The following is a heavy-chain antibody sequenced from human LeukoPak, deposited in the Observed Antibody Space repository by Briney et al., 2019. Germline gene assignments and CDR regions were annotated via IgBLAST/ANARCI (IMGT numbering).Heavy chain of an antibody. CDR1: GFTFSSYA. Sequence: PGGPLRLSCAVSGFTFSSYAMNWVRQAPGGGLEWVSGISGSGYSTYYADSVTGRFTISRDNPKNTMYLQMNSLRDEDTAVYYCAKIDGTDYYNILTVDYRGPNFHYWVQGTLVTVSS. D-gene: IGHD3-9*01. CDR3: AKIDGTDYYNILTVDYRGPNFHY. CDR2: ISGSGYST. J-gene: IGHJ4*02. V-gene: IGHV3-23*01.